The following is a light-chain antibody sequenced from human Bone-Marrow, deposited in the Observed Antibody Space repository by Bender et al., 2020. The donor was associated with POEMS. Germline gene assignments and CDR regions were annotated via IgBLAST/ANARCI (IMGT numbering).Light chain of an antibody. CDR2: GKN. CDR3: NSRDSSHKLNWV. Sequence: SSELTQDPAVSVALGQTVRITCQGDSLRSNYASWYQQKPGQAPVLVIYGKNKRPSGIPDRFSGSTSGNTASLTITGAQTEDEADYYCNSRDSSHKLNWVFGGGTKLTVL. V-gene: IGLV3-19*01. CDR1: SLRSNY. J-gene: IGLJ3*02.